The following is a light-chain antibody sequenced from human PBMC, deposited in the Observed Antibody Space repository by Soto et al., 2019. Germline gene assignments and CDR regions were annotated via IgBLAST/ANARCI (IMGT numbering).Light chain of an antibody. Sequence: QSALTQPASMSGSPGQSITISCTGTSSDVGGYNYVSWYQRHPGKAPKLMIYEVSNRPSGVSNRFSGSKSDNTASLTISGLQAEDEADYYCSSSTINNTVLFGGGTKLTVL. CDR1: SSDVGGYNY. J-gene: IGLJ2*01. CDR3: SSSTINNTVL. CDR2: EVS. V-gene: IGLV2-14*01.